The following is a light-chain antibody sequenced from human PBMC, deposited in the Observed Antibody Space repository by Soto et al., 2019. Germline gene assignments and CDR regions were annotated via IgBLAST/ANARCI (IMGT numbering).Light chain of an antibody. J-gene: IGKJ2*01. Sequence: DIVMTQSPDSLAVSLGERATINCKSSQSVLYSSNNKNYLAWYQQRPGQPPKLLIYWASTRESGVPDRFSGSGSGTDFTITITSLKAEDVAVYYCQHYESTPPTFGQATKLEIK. V-gene: IGKV4-1*01. CDR1: QSVLYSSNNKNY. CDR3: QHYESTPPT. CDR2: WAS.